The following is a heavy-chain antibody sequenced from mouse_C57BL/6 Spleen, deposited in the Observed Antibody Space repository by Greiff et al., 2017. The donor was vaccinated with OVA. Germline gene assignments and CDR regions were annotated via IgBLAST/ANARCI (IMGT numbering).Heavy chain of an antibody. D-gene: IGHD2-1*01. CDR2: IYPGSGNT. CDR3: ASGNYWFAY. CDR1: GYTFTDYY. Sequence: VQLQESGAELVRPGASVKLSCKASGYTFTDYYINWVKQRPGQGLEWIARIYPGSGNTYYNEKFKGKATLTAEKSSSTAYMQLSSLTSEDSAVYFCASGNYWFAYWGQGTLVTVSA. V-gene: IGHV1-76*01. J-gene: IGHJ3*01.